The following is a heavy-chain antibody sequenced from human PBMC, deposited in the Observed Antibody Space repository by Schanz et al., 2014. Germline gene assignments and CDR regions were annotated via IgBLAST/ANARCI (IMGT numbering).Heavy chain of an antibody. V-gene: IGHV3-23*01. CDR3: AKLSSSGRLAGYFDY. CDR2: ISASGGST. Sequence: EVQLLESGGGLVQPGGSLRLSCAASGFTFSSYAMSWVRQAPGKGLEWVSTISASGGSTYYADSVKRRFTISRDNAKNSLYLQMNSLRAEDTAMYYCAKLSSSGRLAGYFDYWGQGALVTVSS. J-gene: IGHJ4*02. D-gene: IGHD6-19*01. CDR1: GFTFSSYA.